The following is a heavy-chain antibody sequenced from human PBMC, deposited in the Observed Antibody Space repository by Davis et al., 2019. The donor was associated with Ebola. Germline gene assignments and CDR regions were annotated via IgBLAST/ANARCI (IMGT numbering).Heavy chain of an antibody. V-gene: IGHV2-5*02. D-gene: IGHD4-17*01. CDR1: GFPLSTSGVG. CDR2: IHRDADK. CDR3: AHRIMVTTFADAFDI. Sequence: SGPTLVKLTQTLTLICTFSGFPLSTSGVGVGWIRQPTGKALEWLALIHRDADKYYRPSLKRRLTITKDTSKNQVVLTMTTMDPVDTGTYYCAHRIMVTTFADAFDIWGQGTMVTVSS. J-gene: IGHJ3*02.